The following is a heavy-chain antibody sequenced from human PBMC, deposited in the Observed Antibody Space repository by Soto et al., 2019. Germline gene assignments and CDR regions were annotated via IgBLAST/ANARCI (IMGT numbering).Heavy chain of an antibody. CDR3: ALTYYGSGSYYNVRWFDP. CDR2: IYWDDDK. V-gene: IGHV2-5*02. CDR1: GFSLSTSGVG. J-gene: IGHJ5*02. D-gene: IGHD3-10*01. Sequence: QITLKEPGPTLVKPTQTLTLTCTFSGFSLSTSGVGVGWIRQPPGKALEWLALIYWDDDKRYSPSLKSRLTLTKDTSKNQVVLTMTNMDPVDTATDYCALTYYGSGSYYNVRWFDPWGQGTLVTVSS.